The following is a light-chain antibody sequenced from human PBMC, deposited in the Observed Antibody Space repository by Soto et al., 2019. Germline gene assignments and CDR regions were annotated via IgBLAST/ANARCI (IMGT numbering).Light chain of an antibody. V-gene: IGLV2-14*03. CDR1: SSDIGAYNF. J-gene: IGLJ2*01. CDR3: TSWTTSTTMI. Sequence: QAVVTQPASVSGSPGQSITISCTGTSSDIGAYNFVSWYQQHPGKAPKLMLYDVNIRPSGVSNRFSGSKSGNTASLTISGLQAEDEADYYCTSWTTSTTMIFGGGTKVTDL. CDR2: DVN.